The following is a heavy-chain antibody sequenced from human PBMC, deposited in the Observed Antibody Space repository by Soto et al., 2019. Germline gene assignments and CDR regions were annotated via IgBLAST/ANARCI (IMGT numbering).Heavy chain of an antibody. D-gene: IGHD2-2*01. CDR3: GRDLTSNANCIDP. CDR2: IYYTGKT. J-gene: IGHJ5*02. Sequence: LSLTCSVSGDYIHVGGYYWTWIRQRPGKGLEWMGYIYYTGKTYYNPSLESRLTMSVDRSKNQFSLRLTSVTAADTAVYFCGRDLTSNANCIDPWGQGTLVTVSS. CDR1: GDYIHVGGYY. V-gene: IGHV4-30-4*01.